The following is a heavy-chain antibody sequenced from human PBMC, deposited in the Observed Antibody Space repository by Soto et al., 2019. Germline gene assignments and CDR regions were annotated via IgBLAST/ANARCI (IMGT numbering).Heavy chain of an antibody. V-gene: IGHV1-69*12. Sequence: QVQLVQSVAEVKKPGSSVRVSCKASGATLNSFINYGITLVRQAPGQGLEYMGGIIPVFGAANHAQKFQGRVTISADEYTRTVNMELSRLTSKDTAVYYCERGAATKILVLKSDALEIWGQGTKVTVSS. J-gene: IGHJ3*02. D-gene: IGHD5-12*01. CDR3: ERGAATKILVLKSDALEI. CDR1: GATLNSFINYG. CDR2: IIPVFGAA.